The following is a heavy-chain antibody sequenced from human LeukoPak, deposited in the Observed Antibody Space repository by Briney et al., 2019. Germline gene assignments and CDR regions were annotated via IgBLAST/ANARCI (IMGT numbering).Heavy chain of an antibody. V-gene: IGHV3-7*01. CDR3: ARESPYFDY. Sequence: PGESLRLSCAGSGFTFSRSWMTWVRQAPGKGLEWVASINQDGSVKHYMDSVKGRFTISRDNAENSLHLQMHSLRAEDTAVYYCARESPYFDYWGQGTLVTVSS. CDR2: INQDGSVK. J-gene: IGHJ4*02. CDR1: GFTFSRSW.